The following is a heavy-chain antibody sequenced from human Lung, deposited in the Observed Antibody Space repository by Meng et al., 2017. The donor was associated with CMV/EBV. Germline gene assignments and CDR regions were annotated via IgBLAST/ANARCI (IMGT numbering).Heavy chain of an antibody. V-gene: IGHV3-7*01. Sequence: GESXKISXAASGFTFSRYWMSWVRQAPGKGLEWVANIKQDGSEKYYVDSVKGRFTISRDNAKNSLYLQMNSLRAEDTGVYYCARDFGIVGATSIDGYWGQGXLVTVSS. D-gene: IGHD1-26*01. CDR3: ARDFGIVGATSIDGY. CDR1: GFTFSRYW. J-gene: IGHJ4*02. CDR2: IKQDGSEK.